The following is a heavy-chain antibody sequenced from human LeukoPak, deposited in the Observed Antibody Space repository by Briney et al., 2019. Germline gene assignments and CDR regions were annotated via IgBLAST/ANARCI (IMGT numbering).Heavy chain of an antibody. CDR3: AKGAKRQLVYYYYYYMDV. CDR2: IRYDGSNK. V-gene: IGHV3-30*02. Sequence: AGGSLRLSCAASGFTFSSYWMSWVRQAPGKGLEWVAFIRYDGSNKYYADSVKGRFTISRDNSKNTLYLQMNSLRAEDTAVYYCAKGAKRQLVYYYYYYMDVWGKGTTVTISS. J-gene: IGHJ6*03. D-gene: IGHD6-13*01. CDR1: GFTFSSYW.